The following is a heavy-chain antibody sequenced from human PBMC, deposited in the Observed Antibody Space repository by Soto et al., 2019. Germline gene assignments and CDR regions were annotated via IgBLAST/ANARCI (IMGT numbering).Heavy chain of an antibody. D-gene: IGHD3-3*01. V-gene: IGHV1-69*01. J-gene: IGHJ3*02. CDR1: GGSFPSDT. CDR3: TRPRSGYYPDAFDM. Sequence: QVQLMQSGAEVKKPGSSVKVSCKASGGSFPSDTISWVRQAPGQGLEWLGGIVPVFGTPNHAQKFQGRVTISADGSTNTAYMELTSLRPEDTAVYYCTRPRSGYYPDAFDMWGQGTLVTVSS. CDR2: IVPVFGTP.